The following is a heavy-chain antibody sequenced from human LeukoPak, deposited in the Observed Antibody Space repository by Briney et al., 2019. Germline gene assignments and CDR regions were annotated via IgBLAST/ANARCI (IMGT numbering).Heavy chain of an antibody. CDR3: ARGPDDYYDSSGHYDY. J-gene: IGHJ4*02. CDR2: IYYSGST. CDR1: GGSISNYY. D-gene: IGHD3-22*01. Sequence: PSETLSLTCTVSGGSISNYYWSWIRQPPGKGLEWIGYIYYSGSTKYNPSLKSRVTISVDTSKNQFSLKLSSVTAADTAVYYCARGPDDYYDSSGHYDYWGRGTLVTVSS. V-gene: IGHV4-59*12.